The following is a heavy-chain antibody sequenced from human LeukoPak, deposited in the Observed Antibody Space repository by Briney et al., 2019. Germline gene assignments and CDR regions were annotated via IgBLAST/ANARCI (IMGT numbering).Heavy chain of an antibody. J-gene: IGHJ4*02. D-gene: IGHD2-15*01. V-gene: IGHV4-59*01. CDR3: ATTNCSGGSCYSV. CDR1: GGSISSYY. CDR2: IYYSGST. Sequence: SETLSLTCTVSGGSISSYYWSWIRQPPGKGLEWIGYIYYSGSTNYNPSLKSRVTISVDTSKNQFSLKLSSVTAADTVVYYCATTNCSGGSCYSVWGQGTLVTVSS.